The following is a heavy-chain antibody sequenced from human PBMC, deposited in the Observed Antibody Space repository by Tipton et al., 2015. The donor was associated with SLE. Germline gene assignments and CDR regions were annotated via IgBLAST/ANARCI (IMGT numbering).Heavy chain of an antibody. CDR2: INHSEST. J-gene: IGHJ4*02. D-gene: IGHD3-10*01. Sequence: TLSLTCAVYGGSFSGYYWSWIRQPPGKGLEWIGEINHSESTNYNPSLKSRVTISVDTSKNQFSLKLSSVTAADTAVYYCATFYGSGSSHFDYWGQGTLVTVSS. CDR1: GGSFSGYY. V-gene: IGHV4-34*01. CDR3: ATFYGSGSSHFDY.